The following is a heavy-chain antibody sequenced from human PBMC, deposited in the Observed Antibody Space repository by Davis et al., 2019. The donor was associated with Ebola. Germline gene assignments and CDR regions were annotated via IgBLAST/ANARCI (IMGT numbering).Heavy chain of an antibody. D-gene: IGHD2-2*01. V-gene: IGHV3-21*01. Sequence: GGSLRLSCAASGFTFSSYSMNWVRQAPGKGLEWVSSISSSSSYIYYADSVKGRFTISRDNAKNSLYLQMNSLRAEDTAVYYCARESIPAAMFDYYYGMDVWGQGTTVTVSS. CDR3: ARESIPAAMFDYYYGMDV. CDR1: GFTFSSYS. CDR2: ISSSSSYI. J-gene: IGHJ6*02.